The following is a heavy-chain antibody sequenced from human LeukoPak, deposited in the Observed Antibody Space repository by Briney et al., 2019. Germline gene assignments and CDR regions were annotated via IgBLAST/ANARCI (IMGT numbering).Heavy chain of an antibody. J-gene: IGHJ4*02. CDR2: ISSNGGST. Sequence: PGGSLRLSCAASRFTFSSYAMHWVRQAPGKGLEYVSAISSNGGSTYYANSVKGRFTISRDNSKNTLYLQMGSLRAEDMAVYYCARAMVRGVIPDYWGQGTLVTVSS. D-gene: IGHD3-10*01. CDR3: ARAMVRGVIPDY. V-gene: IGHV3-64*01. CDR1: RFTFSSYA.